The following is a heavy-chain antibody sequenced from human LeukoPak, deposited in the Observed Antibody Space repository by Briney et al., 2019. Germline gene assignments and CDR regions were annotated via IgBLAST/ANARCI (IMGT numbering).Heavy chain of an antibody. Sequence: PSETLSLTCAVYGGSFSGYYWSWIRQPPGKGLEWIGEINHSGSTNYNPSLKSRVTISVDTSKNQFSLKLGSVTAADTAVYYCASTGTDYWGQGTLVTVSS. D-gene: IGHD3-10*01. J-gene: IGHJ4*02. CDR1: GGSFSGYY. CDR3: ASTGTDY. CDR2: INHSGST. V-gene: IGHV4-34*01.